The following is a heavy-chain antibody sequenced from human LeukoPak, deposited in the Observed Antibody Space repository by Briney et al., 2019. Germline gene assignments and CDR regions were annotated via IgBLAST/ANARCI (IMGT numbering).Heavy chain of an antibody. V-gene: IGHV4-59*04. CDR3: ARSEIDDYSRY. Sequence: PSETLSLTCTVSGGSISSYYWSWIRQPPGKGLEWIGSVYQDGSTYDNLSLKSRVTLSVDTSKNQFSLKMKIVTVADTAVYYCARSEIDDYSRYWGQGTLVIVSS. CDR1: GGSISSYY. CDR2: VYQDGST. J-gene: IGHJ4*02. D-gene: IGHD3-16*01.